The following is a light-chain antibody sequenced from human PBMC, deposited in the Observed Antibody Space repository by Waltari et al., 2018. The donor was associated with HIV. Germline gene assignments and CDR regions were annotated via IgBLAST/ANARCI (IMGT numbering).Light chain of an antibody. Sequence: EIVMTQSPATLSVPPGESATLSCRASQSVSTNLARYQQITGQAPRLPTYAASSRASGIPVRFSGSWSGTEFTLTISSLQSEDVAVYYCQQYNNWRRTFGEGTKVEIK. CDR1: QSVSTN. CDR2: AAS. CDR3: QQYNNWRRT. J-gene: IGKJ4*01. V-gene: IGKV3-15*01.